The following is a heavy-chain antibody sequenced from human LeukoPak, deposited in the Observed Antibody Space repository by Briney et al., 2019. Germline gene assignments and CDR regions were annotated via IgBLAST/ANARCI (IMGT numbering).Heavy chain of an antibody. J-gene: IGHJ4*02. V-gene: IGHV1-8*02. Sequence: ASVKVSCKASGYTFTGYYMHWVRQAPGQGLEWMGWINPNSGNTGYAQKFQGRVTMTRNTSISTAYMELSSLRSEDTAVYYCARGGIDSGSHDYWGQGTLVTVSS. D-gene: IGHD1-26*01. CDR2: INPNSGNT. CDR1: GYTFTGYY. CDR3: ARGGIDSGSHDY.